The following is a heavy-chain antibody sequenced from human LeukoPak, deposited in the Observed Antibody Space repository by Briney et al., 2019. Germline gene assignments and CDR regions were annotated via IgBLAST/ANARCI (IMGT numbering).Heavy chain of an antibody. J-gene: IGHJ5*02. Sequence: SETLSLTCTVPGGSISSSSYYWGWIRQPPGKGLKWIGSIYYSGRTYYNPSSKRRVTISVDPSKNQFSLKLSSVTAADTAVYYCARDHTAMVKGASNWFDPWGQGTLVTVSS. CDR1: GGSISSSSYY. CDR2: IYYSGRT. V-gene: IGHV4-39*02. D-gene: IGHD5-18*01. CDR3: ARDHTAMVKGASNWFDP.